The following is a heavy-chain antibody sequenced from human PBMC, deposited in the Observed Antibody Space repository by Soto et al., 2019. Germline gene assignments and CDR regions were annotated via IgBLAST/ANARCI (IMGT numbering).Heavy chain of an antibody. D-gene: IGHD6-13*01. CDR2: IYYSGST. CDR1: GGSISSGGYY. Sequence: SETLSLTCTVSGGSISSGGYYWSWIRQHPGKGLEWIGYIYYSGSTYYNPSLKSRVTISVDTSKNQFSLKLSSVTAADTAVYYCASRGIAAAGNRFDPWGQGTLVTVSS. CDR3: ASRGIAAAGNRFDP. V-gene: IGHV4-31*03. J-gene: IGHJ5*02.